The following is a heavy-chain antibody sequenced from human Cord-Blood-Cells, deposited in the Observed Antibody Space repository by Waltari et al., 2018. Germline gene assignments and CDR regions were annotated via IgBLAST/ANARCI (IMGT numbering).Heavy chain of an antibody. J-gene: IGHJ4*02. CDR2: ISYDGRNK. D-gene: IGHD3-22*01. CDR3: ARSYDSSGYYFDY. V-gene: IGHV3-30*04. CDR1: GFTFSSYA. Sequence: QVQLVESGGGVVQPGRSLRLSCAASGFTFSSYAMHWVRQAPGKGLGGVAVISYDGRNKYYADSVKGRFTISRDNSKNTLYLQMNSLRAEDTAVYYCARSYDSSGYYFDYWGQGTLVTVSS.